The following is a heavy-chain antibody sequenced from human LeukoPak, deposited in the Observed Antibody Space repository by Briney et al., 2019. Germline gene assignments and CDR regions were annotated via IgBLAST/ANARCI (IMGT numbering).Heavy chain of an antibody. V-gene: IGHV3-7*01. J-gene: IGHJ2*01. Sequence: GGSLRLSCAASGFTFSTYWMTWVRQAPGRGLEWVANIKTDGSQKYYMDSVKGRFTISRDNAKNSLYLEMNSLRAEDTAVYYCAKVYRDYWYFDLWGRGTLVTVSS. CDR2: IKTDGSQK. D-gene: IGHD2-2*02. CDR1: GFTFSTYW. CDR3: AKVYRDYWYFDL.